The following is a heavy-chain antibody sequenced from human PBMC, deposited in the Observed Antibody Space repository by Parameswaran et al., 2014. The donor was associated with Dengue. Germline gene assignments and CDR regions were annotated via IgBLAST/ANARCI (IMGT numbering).Heavy chain of an antibody. V-gene: IGHV3-49*02. Sequence: WIRQPPGEGGWSGVGFIRSKAYGGTTEYAASVKGRFTISRDDSKSIAYLQMNSLKTEDTAVYYCTRRAPAYDFWSGYYSNWGQGTLVTVSS. D-gene: IGHD3-3*01. CDR3: TRRAPAYDFWSGYYSN. CDR2: IRSKAYGGTT. J-gene: IGHJ4*02.